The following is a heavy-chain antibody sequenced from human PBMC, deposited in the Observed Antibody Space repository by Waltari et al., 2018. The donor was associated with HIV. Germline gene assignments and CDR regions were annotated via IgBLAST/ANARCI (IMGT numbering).Heavy chain of an antibody. J-gene: IGHJ4*02. CDR3: ASVGYCSGGSCYNFDY. CDR1: GGTFSSYA. CDR2: IIPILGIA. Sequence: QVQLVQSGAEVKKPGSSVKVSCKASGGTFSSYAISWVRQAPGQGLEWMGRIIPILGIANYAQKFQGRVTITADKSTSTAYMELSSLRSEDTAVYYCASVGYCSGGSCYNFDYWGQGTLVTVSS. D-gene: IGHD2-15*01. V-gene: IGHV1-69*04.